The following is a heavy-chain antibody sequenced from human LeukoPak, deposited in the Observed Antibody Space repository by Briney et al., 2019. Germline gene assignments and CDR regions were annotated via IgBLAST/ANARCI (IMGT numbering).Heavy chain of an antibody. Sequence: GGSLRLACAASGFTFSSYWMHWVRQAPGKGLVWVSRINTDGRTTGYADSVKGRFAISRDNAKNTLYLQMNSLRAEDTAVYYCRASAGMVDYWGQGTLVTVSS. V-gene: IGHV3-74*01. CDR3: RASAGMVDY. D-gene: IGHD6-13*01. CDR1: GFTFSSYW. CDR2: INTDGRTT. J-gene: IGHJ4*02.